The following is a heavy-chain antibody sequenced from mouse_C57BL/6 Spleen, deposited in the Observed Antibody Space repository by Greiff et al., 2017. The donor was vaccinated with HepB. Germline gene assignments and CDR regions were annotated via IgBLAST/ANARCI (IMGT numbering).Heavy chain of an antibody. Sequence: VQLQQPGAELVKPGASVKMSCKASGYTFTSYWITWVKQRPGQGLEWIGDIYPGSGSTNYNEKFKSKATLTVDTSSSTAYMQLSSLTSEDSAVYYCARSTIYYGNPWFAYWGQGTLVTVSA. J-gene: IGHJ3*01. CDR1: GYTFTSYW. V-gene: IGHV1-55*01. CDR2: IYPGSGST. CDR3: ARSTIYYGNPWFAY. D-gene: IGHD2-1*01.